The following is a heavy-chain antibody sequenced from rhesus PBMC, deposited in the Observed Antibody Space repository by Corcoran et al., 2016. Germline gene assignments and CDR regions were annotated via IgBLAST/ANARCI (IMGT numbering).Heavy chain of an antibody. Sequence: EVQLVQSGAEVKRPGESLKISCKTSGYSFTSYWISWVRQMPGKCLEWMGAIDPSDSDTRSNPSFRGQVTISAAKSISTAYRQWSRLKASDTATYYCAKDGNSKFGLVMVGLDSWGQGVVVTVSS. CDR3: AKDGNSKFGLVMVGLDS. CDR1: GYSFTSYW. J-gene: IGHJ6*01. V-gene: IGHV5-20*01. CDR2: IDPSDSDT. D-gene: IGHD3-3*01.